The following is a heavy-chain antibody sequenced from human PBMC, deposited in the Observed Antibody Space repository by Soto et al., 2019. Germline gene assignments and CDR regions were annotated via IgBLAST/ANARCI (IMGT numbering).Heavy chain of an antibody. V-gene: IGHV3-30-3*01. CDR2: ISYDGSTK. CDR1: GFTFSSYA. D-gene: IGHD4-17*01. J-gene: IGHJ4*02. Sequence: QVQLVESGGGVVQPGRSLRLSCAASGFTFSSYALHWVRQAPGKGLEWVTIISYDGSTKYYADSVKGRFTISRDNTKNTLYLQMNCLRAEDTAMYYCAILTTVTTYWGQGTLVTVSS. CDR3: AILTTVTTY.